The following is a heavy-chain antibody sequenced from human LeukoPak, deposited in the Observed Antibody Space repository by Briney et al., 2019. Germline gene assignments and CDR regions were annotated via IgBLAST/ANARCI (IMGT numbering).Heavy chain of an antibody. J-gene: IGHJ1*01. CDR3: ARGGSFYYGSASLEYFQH. CDR2: INHSGST. D-gene: IGHD3-10*01. Sequence: SEALSLTCAVSGGSFSGYYWSWIRQSPGKGRECIAEINHSGSTNYNPSLKSRVTISVDTSKNQFSLRLTSVTAADAGLYYCARGGSFYYGSASLEYFQHWGQGTLVTVSS. CDR1: GGSFSGYY. V-gene: IGHV4-34*01.